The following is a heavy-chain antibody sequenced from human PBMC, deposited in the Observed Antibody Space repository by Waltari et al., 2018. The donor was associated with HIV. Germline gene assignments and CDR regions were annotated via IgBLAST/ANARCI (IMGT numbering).Heavy chain of an antibody. J-gene: IGHJ4*02. CDR1: GYTFTNYD. Sequence: QVQLVQSGAEVKKPGASVMVSCKASGYTFTNYDINWVRQAPGHGLEWRGWMNPNNGNTGYVHKFQGRVTMTRNTSISTVYMELSSLISDDTAIYYCARGRNPYSSRDSHNYVDYWGQGTLVTVSS. CDR2: MNPNNGNT. CDR3: ARGRNPYSSRDSHNYVDY. V-gene: IGHV1-8*01. D-gene: IGHD6-13*01.